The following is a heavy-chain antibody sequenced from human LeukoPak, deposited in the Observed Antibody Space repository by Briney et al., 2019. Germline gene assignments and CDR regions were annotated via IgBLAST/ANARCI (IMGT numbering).Heavy chain of an antibody. Sequence: GASVKVSCKASGYTFTSYGISWVRQAPGQGLEWMGWINPNSGGTNYAQKFQGRVTMTRDTSISTAYMELSRLRSDDTAVYYCARDSVPTHAFDIWGQGTMVTVSS. CDR1: GYTFTSYG. D-gene: IGHD2-2*01. CDR2: INPNSGGT. V-gene: IGHV1-2*02. J-gene: IGHJ3*02. CDR3: ARDSVPTHAFDI.